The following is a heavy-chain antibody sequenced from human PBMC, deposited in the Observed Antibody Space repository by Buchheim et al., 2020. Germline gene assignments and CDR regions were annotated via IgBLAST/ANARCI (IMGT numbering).Heavy chain of an antibody. CDR1: GFTFRNYG. D-gene: IGHD3-3*01. CDR2: ISEDGKNK. J-gene: IGHJ4*02. V-gene: IGHV3-30*03. Sequence: QVQLVESGGGVVQPGGSLRLSCGASGFTFRNYGMHWVRQAPGKGLEWVAVISEDGKNKYYTDSVKGRFTISRDDAKNSLYLQMDSLRAEDTAVYYCVREKDGRFFDYWGQGTL. CDR3: VREKDGRFFDY.